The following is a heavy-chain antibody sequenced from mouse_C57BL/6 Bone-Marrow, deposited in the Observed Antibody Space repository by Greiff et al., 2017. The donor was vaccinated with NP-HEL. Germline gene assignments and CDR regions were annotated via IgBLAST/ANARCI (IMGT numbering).Heavy chain of an antibody. V-gene: IGHV1-63*01. D-gene: IGHD1-1*01. Sequence: QVQLKESGAELVRPGTSVKMSCKASGYTFTNYWIGWAKQRPGHGLEWIGDIYPGGGYTNYNEKFKGKATLTADKSSSPAYMQFSSLTSEDSAIYYCARGYYGSSYYFDYWGQGTTLTVSS. CDR1: GYTFTNYW. J-gene: IGHJ2*01. CDR3: ARGYYGSSYYFDY. CDR2: IYPGGGYT.